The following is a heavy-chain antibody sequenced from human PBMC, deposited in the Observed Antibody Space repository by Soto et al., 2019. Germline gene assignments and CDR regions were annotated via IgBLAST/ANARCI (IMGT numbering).Heavy chain of an antibody. CDR1: GFTFSSYG. CDR3: AKSYPPYYYYYGMAV. CDR2: ISYDGSNK. V-gene: IGHV3-30*18. Sequence: QVQLVESGGGVVQPGRSLRLSCAASGFTFSSYGMHWVRQAPGKGLEWVAVISYDGSNKYYADSVKGRFTISRDNSKNTRYLQMNSLRAEDTAVYYCAKSYPPYYYYYGMAVWGQGTTVTVSS. J-gene: IGHJ6*02.